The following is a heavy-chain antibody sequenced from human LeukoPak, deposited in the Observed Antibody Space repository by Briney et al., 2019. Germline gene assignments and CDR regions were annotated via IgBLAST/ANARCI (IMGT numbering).Heavy chain of an antibody. Sequence: PGGSLRLSCAASGFTFSSYAMSWVRQAPGKGLEWVSAISGSGGSTYYADSVKGRITISRDNSKNTLYLQMNSLRAEDTAVYYCAKGAYYDSSGYIFDYWGQGTLVTVSS. V-gene: IGHV3-23*01. D-gene: IGHD3-22*01. CDR3: AKGAYYDSSGYIFDY. CDR1: GFTFSSYA. J-gene: IGHJ4*02. CDR2: ISGSGGST.